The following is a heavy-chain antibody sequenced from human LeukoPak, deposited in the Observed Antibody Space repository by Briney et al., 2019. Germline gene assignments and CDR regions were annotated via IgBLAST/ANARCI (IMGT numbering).Heavy chain of an antibody. CDR1: GVSVRSDSYC. CDR3: VRGAATDYYDSSGYYRQTEVFDA. V-gene: IGHV4-61*01. D-gene: IGHD3-22*01. CDR2: VDYSRST. Sequence: SATLSLTWTVSGVSVRSDSYCWSWIREPRWKGLELIGYVDYSRSTNYTPSLKSPVTISIATSKNQFSRKLRSVTAADTAEYYCVRGAATDYYDSSGYYRQTEVFDAWGQGTMVTVS. J-gene: IGHJ3*01.